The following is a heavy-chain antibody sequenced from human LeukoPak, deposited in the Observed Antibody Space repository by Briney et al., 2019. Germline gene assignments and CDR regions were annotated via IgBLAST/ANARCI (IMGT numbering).Heavy chain of an antibody. CDR1: GFTFSNAW. J-gene: IGHJ4*02. V-gene: IGHV3-15*01. D-gene: IGHD3-22*01. Sequence: GGSLRLSCAASGFTFSNAWMSWVRQAPGKGLEWVGRIKSKTDGGTTDYAAHVKGRFTISRDDSKNTLYLQMNSLKTEDTAVYYCTTDSYYYDSSGLGLVDYWGQGTLVTVSS. CDR2: IKSKTDGGTT. CDR3: TTDSYYYDSSGLGLVDY.